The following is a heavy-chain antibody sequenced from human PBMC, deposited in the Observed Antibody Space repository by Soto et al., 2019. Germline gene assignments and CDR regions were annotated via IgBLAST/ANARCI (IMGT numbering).Heavy chain of an antibody. D-gene: IGHD3-22*01. CDR2: IIPIFGTA. J-gene: IGHJ3*02. Sequence: GASVKVSCKASGGTFSSYAISWVRQAPGQGLEWMGGIIPIFGTANYAQKFQGGVTITADESTSTAYMELSSLRSEDTAVYYCARVDRYYYDSSGPEDAFDIWGQGTMVTVSS. CDR1: GGTFSSYA. V-gene: IGHV1-69*13. CDR3: ARVDRYYYDSSGPEDAFDI.